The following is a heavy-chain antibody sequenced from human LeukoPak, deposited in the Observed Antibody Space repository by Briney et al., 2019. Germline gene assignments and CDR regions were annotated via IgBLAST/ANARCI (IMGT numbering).Heavy chain of an antibody. D-gene: IGHD4-11*01. CDR1: GFIFSNYW. V-gene: IGHV3-7*01. J-gene: IGHJ6*03. CDR2: IKQDGSEK. CDR3: ARDRLYSNSEHYYYMDV. Sequence: GGSLRLSCAASGFIFSNYWMIWVRQAPGKGLEWVANIKQDGSEKYYMDSVKGRFTISRDNAEKSLYLQMNSLRAEDTAVYYRARDRLYSNSEHYYYMDVWGKGTTVTVSS.